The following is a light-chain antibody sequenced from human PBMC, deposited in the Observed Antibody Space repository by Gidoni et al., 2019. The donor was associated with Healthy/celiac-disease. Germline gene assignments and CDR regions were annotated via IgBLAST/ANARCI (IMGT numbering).Light chain of an antibody. Sequence: SYELTQPPSVAVSPGQTASITCSGDTLGDKYACWYQQKPGQSPVLVIYQDSKRPSGIPERFSGSNSGNTATLTIRGTQAMDEADYYCQAWDSSTAVVFGGGTKLTVL. J-gene: IGLJ2*01. CDR2: QDS. CDR1: TLGDKY. V-gene: IGLV3-1*01. CDR3: QAWDSSTAVV.